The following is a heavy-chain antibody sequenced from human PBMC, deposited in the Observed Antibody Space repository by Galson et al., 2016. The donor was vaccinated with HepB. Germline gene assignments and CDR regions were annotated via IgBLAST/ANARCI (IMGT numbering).Heavy chain of an antibody. D-gene: IGHD5-12*01. CDR3: ARDQGATIPGYYYYGMDV. Sequence: ETLSLTCTVSGGSISSGGYYWSWIRQHPGKGLEWIGSIFYSGITYYNPSLTSRVTISLDTSKTQVSLRLSSVTAADTAVYYCARDQGATIPGYYYYGMDVWGQGTTVTVSS. CDR2: IFYSGIT. J-gene: IGHJ6*02. CDR1: GGSISSGGYY. V-gene: IGHV4-39*02.